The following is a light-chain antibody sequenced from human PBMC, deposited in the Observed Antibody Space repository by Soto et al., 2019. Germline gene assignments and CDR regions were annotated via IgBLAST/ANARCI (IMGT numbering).Light chain of an antibody. Sequence: EIVLTQSPATLSLSPGERATLSCRASQSVSSYLAWYQQKPGQAPRLLIYDASNRATGIPARFSGSGSATDFTLTISSLEPEEFAVYYCQQRSNWPPITFGQGTRLEIK. CDR1: QSVSSY. J-gene: IGKJ5*01. CDR3: QQRSNWPPIT. CDR2: DAS. V-gene: IGKV3-11*01.